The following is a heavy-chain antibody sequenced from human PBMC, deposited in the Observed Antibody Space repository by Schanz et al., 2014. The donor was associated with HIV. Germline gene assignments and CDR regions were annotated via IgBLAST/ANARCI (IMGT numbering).Heavy chain of an antibody. D-gene: IGHD3-10*01. CDR1: GDTFRRYS. J-gene: IGHJ6*02. CDR3: AREYGDYGSGRSFGMDV. V-gene: IGHV1-2*02. CDR2: INPNSGGT. Sequence: QVQLVQSGAEVKKPGSSVKVSCKASGDTFRRYSIHWVRQGPGQGLEWMGGINPNSGGTNSAQKFQGRVTMSMDTSISTAYMEVRSLRSEDTAVYYCAREYGDYGSGRSFGMDVWGQGTTVTVSS.